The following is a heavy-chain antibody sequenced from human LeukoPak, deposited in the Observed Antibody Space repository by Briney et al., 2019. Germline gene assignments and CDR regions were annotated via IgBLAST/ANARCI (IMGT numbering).Heavy chain of an antibody. D-gene: IGHD3-10*01. Sequence: SETLSPTCTVSGGSIGSSSYYWGWIRQPPGKGLEWIGSIYYSGSTYYNPSLKSRVTISIDTSKNQFSLKLSSVTAADTAVYYCARQGRAGRRAFDIWGQGTMVTVSS. CDR2: IYYSGST. CDR3: ARQGRAGRRAFDI. CDR1: GGSIGSSSYY. J-gene: IGHJ3*02. V-gene: IGHV4-39*01.